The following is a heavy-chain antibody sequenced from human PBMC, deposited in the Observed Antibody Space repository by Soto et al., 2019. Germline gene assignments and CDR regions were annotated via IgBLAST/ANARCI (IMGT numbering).Heavy chain of an antibody. J-gene: IGHJ4*02. CDR3: AREWYYGDFFFDY. CDR1: GYSISSGYY. V-gene: IGHV4-38-2*02. CDR2: IYHSGTT. Sequence: SETLSLTCTVSGYSISSGYYWGWIRQPPGRGLEWIGSIYHSGTTYYNPSLKSRVTISVDTSKNQFSLKLSSVTAADTAVYYCAREWYYGDFFFDYWGQGTLVTVS. D-gene: IGHD4-17*01.